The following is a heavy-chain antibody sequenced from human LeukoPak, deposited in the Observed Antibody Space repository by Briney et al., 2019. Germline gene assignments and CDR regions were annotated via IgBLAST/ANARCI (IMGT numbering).Heavy chain of an antibody. CDR1: GYTFSGYY. CDR2: INPNSGT. V-gene: IGHV1-2*02. CDR3: AREEQHQRGRHFEY. D-gene: IGHD6-13*01. Sequence: VASVKVSCKASGYTFSGYYIHWVRQGPGQGLEWMGWINPNSGTNYAQNFQGRVTMTRDTSISTAYMELSRLRSDDTAVYYCAREEQHQRGRHFEYWGQGTLVTVSS. J-gene: IGHJ4*02.